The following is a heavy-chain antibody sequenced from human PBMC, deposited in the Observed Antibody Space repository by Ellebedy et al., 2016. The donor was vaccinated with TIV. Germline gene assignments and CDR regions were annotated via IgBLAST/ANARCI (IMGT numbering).Heavy chain of an antibody. D-gene: IGHD3-22*01. CDR1: GFTFDDYT. J-gene: IGHJ4*02. V-gene: IGHV3-43*01. Sequence: GESLKISXAASGFTFDDYTMHWVRQAPGKGLERVSLISWDGGSTYYADSVKGRFTISRDNSKNSLYLQMNSLRTEDTALYYCAKNSLDSSGYTFDYWGQGTLVTVSS. CDR2: ISWDGGST. CDR3: AKNSLDSSGYTFDY.